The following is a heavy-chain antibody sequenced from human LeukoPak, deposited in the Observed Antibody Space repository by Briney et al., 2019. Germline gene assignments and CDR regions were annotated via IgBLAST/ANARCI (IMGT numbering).Heavy chain of an antibody. CDR2: IYYSGGT. CDR1: GGSISSYY. CDR3: ARVPSLYYYDSSGYEMGEYYFDY. Sequence: SETLSLTCTVSGGSISSYYWSWIRQPPGKGLEWIGYIYYSGGTNYNPSLKSRVTISVDTSKNQFSLKLSSVTAADTAVYYCARVPSLYYYDSSGYEMGEYYFDYWGQGTLVTVSS. V-gene: IGHV4-59*01. D-gene: IGHD3-22*01. J-gene: IGHJ4*02.